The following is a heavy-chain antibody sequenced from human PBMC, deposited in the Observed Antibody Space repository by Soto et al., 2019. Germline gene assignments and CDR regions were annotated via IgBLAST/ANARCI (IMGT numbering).Heavy chain of an antibody. CDR2: IYYSGST. CDR3: ARGLYSSSGAGGHVVYYYYGTDV. CDR1: GGSFSGGYYC. J-gene: IGHJ6*02. V-gene: IGHV4-30-4*01. Sequence: SETLSLTCAVSGGSFSGGYYCWSWIRQAPGKGLEWVGYIYYSGSTYYNPSLKSRVTIPVDTSKNQFSLKLRSVTAADTAVYYCARGLYSSSGAGGHVVYYYYGTDVWGQGTTVTVSS. D-gene: IGHD6-13*01.